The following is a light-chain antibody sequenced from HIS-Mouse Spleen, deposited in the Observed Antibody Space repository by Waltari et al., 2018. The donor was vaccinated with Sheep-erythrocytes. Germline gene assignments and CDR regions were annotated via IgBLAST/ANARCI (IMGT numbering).Light chain of an antibody. CDR3: LQDYNYPWT. CDR1: QGIRND. V-gene: IGKV1-6*01. CDR2: AAS. J-gene: IGKJ1*01. Sequence: ITCRASQGIRNDLGWYQQKPGKAPKLLIYAASSLQSGVPSRFSGSGSCTDFTLTISSLQPEDFATYYCLQDYNYPWTFGQGTKVEIK.